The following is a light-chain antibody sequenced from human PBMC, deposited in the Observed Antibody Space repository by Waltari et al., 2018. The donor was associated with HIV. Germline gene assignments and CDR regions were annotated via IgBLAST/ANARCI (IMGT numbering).Light chain of an antibody. V-gene: IGLV2-14*03. CDR2: HVN. Sequence: QSDLPQPASVSGSPGQSVTISCTATAAVIGGSNSVSWYQHHPGKAPKLIIFHVNNRPTGISSRFSGSKSGNTASLTISGLQTEDEADFYCSSYMDYGTLVFGGGTKLTVL. CDR3: SSYMDYGTLV. J-gene: IGLJ3*02. CDR1: AAVIGGSNS.